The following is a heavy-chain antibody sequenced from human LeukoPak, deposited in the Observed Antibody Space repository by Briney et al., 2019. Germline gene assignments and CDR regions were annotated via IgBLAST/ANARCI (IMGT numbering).Heavy chain of an antibody. J-gene: IGHJ4*02. CDR3: ARLVRGRDSSGYDVYYFDY. Sequence: HGESLKISCKGSGYRFTSYWISWVRQMPGKGLEWMGRIDPSDSYTNYSPSFQGHVTISADKSISTAYLQWSSLKASDTAMYYCARLVRGRDSSGYDVYYFDYWGQGTLVTVSS. V-gene: IGHV5-10-1*01. CDR1: GYRFTSYW. CDR2: IDPSDSYT. D-gene: IGHD3-22*01.